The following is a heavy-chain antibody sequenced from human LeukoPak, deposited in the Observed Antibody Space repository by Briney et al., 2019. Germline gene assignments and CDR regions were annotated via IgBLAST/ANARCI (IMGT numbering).Heavy chain of an antibody. D-gene: IGHD6-19*01. CDR3: ATGYSSGWYNGTLFDY. Sequence: GASVKVSCKASGYTFTGYYMHWVRQAPGKGLEWMGGFDPEDGETIYAQKFQGRVTMTEDTSTDTAYMELSSLRSEDTAVYYCATGYSSGWYNGTLFDYWGQGTLVTVSS. CDR2: FDPEDGET. CDR1: GYTFTGYY. V-gene: IGHV1-24*01. J-gene: IGHJ4*02.